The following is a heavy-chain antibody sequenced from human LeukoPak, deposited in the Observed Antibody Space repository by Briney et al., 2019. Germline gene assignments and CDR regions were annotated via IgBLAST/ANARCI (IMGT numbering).Heavy chain of an antibody. CDR1: GFTFSIYG. J-gene: IGHJ4*02. CDR3: ARDRKGYCSSTSCYPTDY. Sequence: GGSLRLSCAASGFTFSIYGMHWVRQAPGKGLECVAVIWYDGSNKYYADSVKGRFTISRENSKNTLYPQMNSLRAEDTAVYYCARDRKGYCSSTSCYPTDYWGQGTLVTVSS. D-gene: IGHD2-2*01. V-gene: IGHV3-33*01. CDR2: IWYDGSNK.